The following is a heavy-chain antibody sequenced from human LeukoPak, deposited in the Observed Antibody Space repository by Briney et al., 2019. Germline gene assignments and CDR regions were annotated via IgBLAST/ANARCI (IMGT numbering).Heavy chain of an antibody. CDR1: GGSISSGDYY. CDR3: ARDQYYGSGSYPYYYYGMDV. D-gene: IGHD3-10*01. J-gene: IGHJ6*02. V-gene: IGHV4-30-4*01. Sequence: SETLSLTCTVSGGSISSGDYYWSWIRQPPGKGLEWIGYIYYSGSTYYNPSLKSRVTISVDTSKNQFSLKLSSVTAADTAVYYCARDQYYGSGSYPYYYYGMDVWGQGTTVTVSS. CDR2: IYYSGST.